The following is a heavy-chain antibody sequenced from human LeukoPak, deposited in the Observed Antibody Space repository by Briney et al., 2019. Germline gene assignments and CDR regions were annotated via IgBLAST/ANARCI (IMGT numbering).Heavy chain of an antibody. V-gene: IGHV1/OR15-1*01. CDR2: INPNSGGT. J-gene: IGHJ4*02. Sequence: ASVKVSCKASGYIFTDYYMHWVRQAPGQELGWMGRINPNSGGTNYAQKFQGRVTMTRDTSISTAYTELSSLRSEDTAVYYCARGGIEWELPDYWGQGTLVTVSS. CDR1: GYIFTDYY. CDR3: ARGGIEWELPDY. D-gene: IGHD1-26*01.